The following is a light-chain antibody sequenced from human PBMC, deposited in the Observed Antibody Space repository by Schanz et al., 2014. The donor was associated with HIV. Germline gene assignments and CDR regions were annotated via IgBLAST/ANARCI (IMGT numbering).Light chain of an antibody. J-gene: IGKJ5*01. CDR1: QSITTY. Sequence: DIQMTQSPSSLSASVGDRVTITCRASQSITTYLNWYQQKPGKAPKLLIYAASNLQSGVPLSFNGSGSGTDFTLIISALQPEDFASYYCQQTYTTPSITFGQGTRLEIK. CDR2: AAS. CDR3: QQTYTTPSIT. V-gene: IGKV1-39*01.